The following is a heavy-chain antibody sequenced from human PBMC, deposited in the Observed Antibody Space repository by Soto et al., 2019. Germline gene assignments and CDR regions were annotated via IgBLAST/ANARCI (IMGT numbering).Heavy chain of an antibody. J-gene: IGHJ3*02. D-gene: IGHD3-3*01. CDR1: GYTFTSYG. CDR2: ISAYNGNT. Sequence: SVKVSCKASGYTFTSYGISWVRQAPGQGLEWMGWISAYNGNTNYAQKLQGRVTMTTDTSTSTAYMELRSLRSDDTAVYYCARDPPITIFGVVIPSGAFDIWGQGTMVTVSS. V-gene: IGHV1-18*04. CDR3: ARDPPITIFGVVIPSGAFDI.